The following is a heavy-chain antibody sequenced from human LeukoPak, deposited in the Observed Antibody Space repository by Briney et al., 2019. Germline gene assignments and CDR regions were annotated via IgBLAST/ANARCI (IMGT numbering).Heavy chain of an antibody. D-gene: IGHD3-22*01. Sequence: GGSLRLSCAASGFTFSSYAMSWVRQAPGKGLEWVSAISGSGGSTYYADSVKGRFTISRGNSKNTLYLQMNSLRVEDTAVYYCGGSPLRDSSGYYYFDYWGQGTLVTVSS. CDR2: ISGSGGST. CDR3: GGSPLRDSSGYYYFDY. CDR1: GFTFSSYA. V-gene: IGHV3-23*01. J-gene: IGHJ4*02.